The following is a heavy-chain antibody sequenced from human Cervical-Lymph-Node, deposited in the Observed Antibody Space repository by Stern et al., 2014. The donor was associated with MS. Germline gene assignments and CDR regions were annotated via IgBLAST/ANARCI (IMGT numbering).Heavy chain of an antibody. CDR1: GFTFSSHG. D-gene: IGHD2/OR15-2a*01. CDR2: ISKSGDGT. J-gene: IGHJ4*02. V-gene: IGHV3-23*01. CDR3: AKASRTSMFDY. Sequence: EVQLLESGGNLVQPGGSLRLSCAASGFTFSSHGMSWVRQAPGKGLEWISTISKSGDGTYYGDSVTGRFTISRDNSKNTVFLQMNSLRVEDTALYYCAKASRTSMFDYWGQGTLVTVSS.